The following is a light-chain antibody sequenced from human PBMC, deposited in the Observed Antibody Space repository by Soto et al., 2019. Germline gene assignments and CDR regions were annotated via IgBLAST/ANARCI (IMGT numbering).Light chain of an antibody. CDR3: QQSARIPFT. V-gene: IGKV1-39*01. CDR2: STS. Sequence: DIQMTQSPASLSASVGDRVTITCRASQNINSDLDWYQQKPGQAPKLLMYSTSSLRSGVPSRFSGSGSGTDFNLTISTLQPDDFATYYCQQSARIPFTFGQGTRLEIK. CDR1: QNINSD. J-gene: IGKJ5*01.